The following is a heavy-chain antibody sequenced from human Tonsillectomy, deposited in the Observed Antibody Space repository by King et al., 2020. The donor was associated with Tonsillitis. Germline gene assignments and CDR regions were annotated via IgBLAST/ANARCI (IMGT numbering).Heavy chain of an antibody. CDR1: GFTFSSYW. Sequence: VQLVESGGGLVQPGGSLRLSCAASGFTFSSYWMHWVRKAPGKGLVWVSRIKSDGSSTSYADSVKGRFTISRDNAKNTLYLQMNSLRAEDTAVYYCVRDGLSSGCYINAFDIWGQGTMVTVSS. CDR2: IKSDGSST. V-gene: IGHV3-74*01. D-gene: IGHD6-19*01. CDR3: VRDGLSSGCYINAFDI. J-gene: IGHJ3*02.